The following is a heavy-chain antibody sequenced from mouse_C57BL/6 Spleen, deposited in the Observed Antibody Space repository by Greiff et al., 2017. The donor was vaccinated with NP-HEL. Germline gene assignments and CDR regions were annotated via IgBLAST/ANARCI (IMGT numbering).Heavy chain of an antibody. CDR1: GFSLTSYA. D-gene: IGHD1-1*01. V-gene: IGHV2-9-1*01. Sequence: VHLVESGPGLVAPSQSLSITCTVSGFSLTSYAISWVRQPPGKGLEWLGVIWTGGGTNYNSALKSRLSISKDNTKSQVFLKMNSLQTDDTARYYCARNLNYYGSSHAMDYWGQGTSVTVSS. J-gene: IGHJ4*01. CDR2: IWTGGGT. CDR3: ARNLNYYGSSHAMDY.